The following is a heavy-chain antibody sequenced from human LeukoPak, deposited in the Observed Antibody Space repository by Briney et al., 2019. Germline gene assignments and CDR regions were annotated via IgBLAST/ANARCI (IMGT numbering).Heavy chain of an antibody. Sequence: GGSLRLSCAVSGFTFSIYEMNWVRQAPGKGLECISYISSGGDTTYYADSVKGRFTISRDNAENSLYLEMNTLRAEDTAVYYCARGGPAVAILPAAVVPYWGQGTLVTVSS. D-gene: IGHD2-2*01. CDR3: ARGGPAVAILPAAVVPY. CDR2: ISSGGDTT. V-gene: IGHV3-48*03. CDR1: GFTFSIYE. J-gene: IGHJ4*02.